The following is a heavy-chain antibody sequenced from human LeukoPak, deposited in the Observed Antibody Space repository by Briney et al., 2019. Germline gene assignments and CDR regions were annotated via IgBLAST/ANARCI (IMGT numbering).Heavy chain of an antibody. CDR3: ARGPDIVVPAAIWFDP. D-gene: IGHD2-2*01. CDR1: GGSFSGYY. CDR2: INHSGST. J-gene: IGHJ5*02. V-gene: IGHV4-34*01. Sequence: PSETLSLTCAVYGGSFSGYYWSWIRQPPGKGLEWIGEINHSGSTNYNPSLKSRVTISVDTSKNQFSLKLSSVTAADTAVYYCARGPDIVVPAAIWFDPWGQGTLVTVSS.